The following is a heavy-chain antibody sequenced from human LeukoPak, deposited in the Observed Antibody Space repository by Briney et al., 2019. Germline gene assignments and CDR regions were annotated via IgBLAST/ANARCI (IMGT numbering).Heavy chain of an antibody. CDR3: VRDYRETIFGVVRYYYYGMDV. V-gene: IGHV4-59*01. D-gene: IGHD3-3*01. J-gene: IGHJ6*02. Sequence: PSETLSLTCTVSGGSISSYYWSWIRQPPGKGLEWIGYIYYSGSTNYNPSLKSRVTISVDTSKNQFSLKLSSVTAADTAVYYCVRDYRETIFGVVRYYYYGMDVWGQGTTVTVSS. CDR1: GGSISSYY. CDR2: IYYSGST.